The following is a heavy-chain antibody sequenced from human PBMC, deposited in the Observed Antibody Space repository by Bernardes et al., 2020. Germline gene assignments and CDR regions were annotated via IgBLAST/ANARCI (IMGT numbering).Heavy chain of an antibody. CDR1: GGSISSSSYY. Sequence: SETLSLTCTVSGGSISSSSYYWGWIRQPPGKGLEWIGSIYYSGSTYYNPSLKSRVTISVDTSKNQFSLKLSSVTAADTAVYYCARREYYDYIWGEISDYWGQGTLVTVSS. D-gene: IGHD3-16*01. CDR3: ARREYYDYIWGEISDY. V-gene: IGHV4-39*01. CDR2: IYYSGST. J-gene: IGHJ4*02.